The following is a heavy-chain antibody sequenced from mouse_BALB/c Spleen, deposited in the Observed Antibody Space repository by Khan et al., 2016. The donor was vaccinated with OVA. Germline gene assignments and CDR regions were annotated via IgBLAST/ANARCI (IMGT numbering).Heavy chain of an antibody. CDR3: ASHLTGWFAY. Sequence: EVQLVESGGDLVKPGGFLKLSCAASGFTFSSYSMSWVRQTPDKRLEWVTTISSAGDYTYYPDSVKGRFPISSDTAKNTLYLQMSRLKSEDTAMYYSASHLTGWFAYWGQGTLVTVSA. D-gene: IGHD4-1*01. J-gene: IGHJ3*01. CDR1: GFTFSSYS. CDR2: ISSAGDYT. V-gene: IGHV5-6*01.